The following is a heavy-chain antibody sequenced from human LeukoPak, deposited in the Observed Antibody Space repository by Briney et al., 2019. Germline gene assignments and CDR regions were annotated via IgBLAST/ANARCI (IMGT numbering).Heavy chain of an antibody. J-gene: IGHJ4*02. V-gene: IGHV3-53*01. CDR3: AKDMIVLGFASDFDY. D-gene: IGHD3-22*01. Sequence: PGGSLRLSCAASGFTVSSNYMSWVRQAPGKGLEWVSVIYSGGSTYYADSVKGRFTISRDDSRNTLYLQMNSLRAEDTAVYYCAKDMIVLGFASDFDYWGQGTLVTVSS. CDR1: GFTVSSNY. CDR2: IYSGGST.